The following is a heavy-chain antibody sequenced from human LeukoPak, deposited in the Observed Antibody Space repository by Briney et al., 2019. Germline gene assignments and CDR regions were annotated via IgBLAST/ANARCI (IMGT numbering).Heavy chain of an antibody. CDR2: ISYDGSNK. D-gene: IGHD1-26*01. CDR3: ASPLIVGATTGYFDY. V-gene: IGHV3-30-3*01. CDR1: GFTFSSYA. J-gene: IGHJ4*02. Sequence: GWSLRLSCAASGFTFSSYAMHWVRQAPGKGLEWVAVISYDGSNKYYADSVKGRFTFSRDNSKNTLYLQMNSLRAEDTAVYYCASPLIVGATTGYFDYWGQGTLVTVSS.